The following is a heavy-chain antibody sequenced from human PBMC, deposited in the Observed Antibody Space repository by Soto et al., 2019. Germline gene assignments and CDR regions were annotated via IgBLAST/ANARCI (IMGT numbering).Heavy chain of an antibody. Sequence: GGSLRLSCAASGFTFSSYGMHWVRQAPGKGLEWVAVISYDGSNKYYADSVKGRFTISRDNSKNTLYLQMNSLRAEDTAVYYCAKAFGGSGSPSDYWGQGTLVTVYS. CDR1: GFTFSSYG. J-gene: IGHJ4*02. D-gene: IGHD1-26*01. CDR3: AKAFGGSGSPSDY. CDR2: ISYDGSNK. V-gene: IGHV3-30*18.